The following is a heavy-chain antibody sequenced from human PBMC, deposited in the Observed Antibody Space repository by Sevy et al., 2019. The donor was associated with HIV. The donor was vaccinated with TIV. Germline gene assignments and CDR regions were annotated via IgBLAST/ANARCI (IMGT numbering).Heavy chain of an antibody. D-gene: IGHD2-15*01. CDR1: GGSISSYY. Sequence: SETLSLTCTVSGGSISSYYWSWIRQPPGKGLEWIVYIYYSGSTNYNPTLKSRVTISVDTSKNQFSLKLSSVTAADTAVYYCARGIGCSGGICYSLQRYNWFDPWGQGTLVTVSS. V-gene: IGHV4-59*13. CDR3: ARGIGCSGGICYSLQRYNWFDP. J-gene: IGHJ5*02. CDR2: IYYSGST.